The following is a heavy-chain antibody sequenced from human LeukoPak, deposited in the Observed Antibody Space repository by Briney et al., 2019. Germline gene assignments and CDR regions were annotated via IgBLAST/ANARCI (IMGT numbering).Heavy chain of an antibody. J-gene: IGHJ4*02. CDR3: AKDQTYYDFWSGPDY. V-gene: IGHV3-23*01. CDR1: GFTFSSYA. CDR2: ISGSGGST. Sequence: GGSLRLSCAAAGFTFSSYAMSWVRQAPGKGLEWVSAISGSGGSTYYADSVKGRFTISRDNSKNTLYLQMNSRRAEDTAVYYCAKDQTYYDFWSGPDYWGQGTLVTVSS. D-gene: IGHD3-3*01.